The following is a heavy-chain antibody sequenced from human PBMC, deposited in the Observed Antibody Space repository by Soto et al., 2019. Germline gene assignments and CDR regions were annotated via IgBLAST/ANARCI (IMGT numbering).Heavy chain of an antibody. D-gene: IGHD6-19*01. J-gene: IGHJ6*02. V-gene: IGHV3-48*03. CDR1: GFTFSSYE. CDR2: ISSSGSTI. CDR3: AREAAVAGVVSGWRGCYYYYGMDV. Sequence: PGGSLRLSCAASGFTFSSYEMNWVRQAPGKGLEWVSYISSSGSTIYYADSVKGRFTISRDNAKNSLYLQMNSLRAEDTAVYYCAREAAVAGVVSGWRGCYYYYGMDVWGQGTTVTVSS.